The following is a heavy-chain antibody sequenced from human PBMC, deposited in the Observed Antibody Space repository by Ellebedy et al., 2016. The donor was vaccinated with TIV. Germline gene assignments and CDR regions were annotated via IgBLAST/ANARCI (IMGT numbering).Heavy chain of an antibody. V-gene: IGHV4-59*08. D-gene: IGHD4-23*01. CDR1: GASISSYY. CDR2: IYYSGSP. Sequence: MPSETLSLTCTVSGASISSYYWSWIRQPPGTGLEWIGYIYYSGSPNSNPSLRSRVLMSIEKSKNQFSLKLSSVTAADTAVYYCARLLQNSDAFDFWGQGAVVTVAS. CDR3: ARLLQNSDAFDF. J-gene: IGHJ3*01.